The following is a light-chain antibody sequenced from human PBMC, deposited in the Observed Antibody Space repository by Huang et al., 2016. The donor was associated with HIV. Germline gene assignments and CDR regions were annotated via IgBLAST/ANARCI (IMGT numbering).Light chain of an antibody. Sequence: EIVMTQSPGTLSVSPGERAILSCRTSQSVSNNLAWYKQKPGQAPRLLIYGASTRATGVPVWFSGRGSGTEFTLTITSLESEDLALYYCQQYDDWPRTFGQGTRVEI. CDR3: QQYDDWPRT. V-gene: IGKV3-15*01. CDR2: GAS. J-gene: IGKJ1*01. CDR1: QSVSNN.